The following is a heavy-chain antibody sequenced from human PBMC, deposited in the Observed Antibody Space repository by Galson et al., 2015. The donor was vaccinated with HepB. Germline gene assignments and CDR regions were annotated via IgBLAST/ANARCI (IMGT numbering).Heavy chain of an antibody. CDR2: INPSGGST. Sequence: SVKVSCKASGYTFTSYYMHWVRQAPGQGLEWMGIINPSGGSTSYAQKFQGRVTMTRDTSTSTVYMELSSLRSEDTAVYYCAIDYWNCSITSCPVGYYYGMDVRVQGTTVAV. V-gene: IGHV1-46*01. CDR1: GYTFTSYY. CDR3: AIDYWNCSITSCPVGYYYGMDV. D-gene: IGHD2-2*01. J-gene: IGHJ6*02.